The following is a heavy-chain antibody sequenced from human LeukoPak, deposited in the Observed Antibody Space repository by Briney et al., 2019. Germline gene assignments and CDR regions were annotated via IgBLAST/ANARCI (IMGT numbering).Heavy chain of an antibody. CDR2: ISWNSGSI. V-gene: IGHV3-9*03. J-gene: IGHJ4*02. Sequence: PGGSLRLSCAVSGFTFSNFWMSWVRQAPGKGLEWVSGISWNSGSIGYADSVKGRFTISRDNAKNSLYLQMNSLRAEDMALYYCAKGTTRRYCSSTSCSLHFDYWGQGTLVTVSS. CDR3: AKGTTRRYCSSTSCSLHFDY. D-gene: IGHD2-2*01. CDR1: GFTFSNFW.